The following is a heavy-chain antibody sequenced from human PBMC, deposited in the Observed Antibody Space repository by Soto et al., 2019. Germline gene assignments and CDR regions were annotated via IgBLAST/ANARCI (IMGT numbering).Heavy chain of an antibody. D-gene: IGHD6-19*01. V-gene: IGHV1-69*02. CDR1: GGTFSSYT. Sequence: QVQLVQSGAEVKKPGSSVKVSCKASGGTFSSYTISWVRQAPGHGLEWMGRIIPILGIANYAQKFQGRVTITADKSTSTAYMELSSLRSEHTAVYYCASQKHSSGKDYYYYYGMDVWGQGTTVTVSS. CDR2: IIPILGIA. J-gene: IGHJ6*02. CDR3: ASQKHSSGKDYYYYYGMDV.